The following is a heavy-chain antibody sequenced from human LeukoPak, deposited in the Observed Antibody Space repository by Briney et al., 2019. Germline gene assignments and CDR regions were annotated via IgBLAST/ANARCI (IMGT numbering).Heavy chain of an antibody. CDR2: IRSKANSYAT. V-gene: IGHV3-73*01. J-gene: IGHJ5*02. CDR3: ARDLVPAAIQTRWFDP. CDR1: GFTFSGSA. Sequence: GGSLRLSCAASGFTFSGSAMHWVRQASGKGLEWVGRIRSKANSYATAYAASVKGRFTISRDDSKNTAYLQMNSLRAEDTAVYYCARDLVPAAIQTRWFDPWGQGTLVTVSS. D-gene: IGHD2-2*01.